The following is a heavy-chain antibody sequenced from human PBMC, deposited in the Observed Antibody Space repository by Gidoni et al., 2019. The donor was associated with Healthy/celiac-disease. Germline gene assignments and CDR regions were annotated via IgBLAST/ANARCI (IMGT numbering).Heavy chain of an antibody. D-gene: IGHD3-22*01. CDR2: ISGSGGST. Sequence: EVQLLESGGGLVQPGGSLRLSCAASGFTFSSYAMSWVRQAPGKGLEWVSAISGSGGSTYYADSVKGRFTISRDNSKNTLYLQMNSLRAEDTAVYYCAKGGVRITMIVVVIRGYFDYWGQGTLVTVSS. V-gene: IGHV3-23*01. CDR1: GFTFSSYA. CDR3: AKGGVRITMIVVVIRGYFDY. J-gene: IGHJ4*02.